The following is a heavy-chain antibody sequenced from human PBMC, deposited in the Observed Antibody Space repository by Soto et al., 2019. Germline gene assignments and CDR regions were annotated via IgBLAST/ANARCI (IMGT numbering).Heavy chain of an antibody. CDR2: TRYGGIP. CDR3: GSAHDMDV. Sequence: QVQLQESGPGLVEPSQTLSLTCTVSGVSLSGSRYYWSWIRQVPGKGLEWIGFTRYGGIPYHNPSLKSRATISVQSSKNQFSLRLTSLTAADTAVYYCGSAHDMDVWGRGTTVIVSS. CDR1: GVSLSGSRYY. D-gene: IGHD6-6*01. V-gene: IGHV4-31*03. J-gene: IGHJ6*02.